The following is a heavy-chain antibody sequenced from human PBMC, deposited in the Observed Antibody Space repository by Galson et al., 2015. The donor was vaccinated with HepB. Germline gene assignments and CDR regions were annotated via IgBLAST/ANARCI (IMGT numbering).Heavy chain of an antibody. CDR3: ARGGSGSLYKNWFDP. D-gene: IGHD3-10*01. CDR1: GGTFSSYA. CDR2: IIPIFGTA. Sequence: SVKVSCKASGGTFSSYAISWVRQAPGQGLEWMGGIIPIFGTANYAQKFQGRVTITADESTSTAYMELSSLRSEDTAVYYCARGGSGSLYKNWFDPWGQGTLVTVSS. J-gene: IGHJ5*02. V-gene: IGHV1-69*13.